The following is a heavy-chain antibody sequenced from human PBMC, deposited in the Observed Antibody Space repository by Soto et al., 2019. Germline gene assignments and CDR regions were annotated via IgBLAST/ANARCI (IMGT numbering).Heavy chain of an antibody. CDR2: IYYSGST. CDR3: ARGYDFWSGYYFDY. J-gene: IGHJ4*02. Sequence: ETLSLTCTVSGGSISSYYWSWIRQPPGKGLEWIGYIYYSGSTNYNPSLKSRVTISVDTSKNQFSLKLSSVTAADTAVYYCARGYDFWSGYYFDYWGQGTLVTVSS. CDR1: GGSISSYY. D-gene: IGHD3-3*01. V-gene: IGHV4-59*01.